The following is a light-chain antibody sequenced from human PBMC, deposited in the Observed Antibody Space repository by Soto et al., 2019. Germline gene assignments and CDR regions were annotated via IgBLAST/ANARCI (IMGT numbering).Light chain of an antibody. V-gene: IGKV1-5*03. J-gene: IGKJ1*01. CDR3: QHLKT. CDR1: QSIDNW. CDR2: KAS. Sequence: DIQMTQSPSTLSASVGDRVTITSRASQSIDNWLAWYQQKPGKAPKILIYKASNLETGVPSRFSGSGSGAEFTLTISSVQPDDFATYYCQHLKTFGQGTKVEIK.